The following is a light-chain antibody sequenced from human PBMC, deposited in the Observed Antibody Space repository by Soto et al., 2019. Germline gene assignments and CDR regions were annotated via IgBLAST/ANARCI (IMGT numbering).Light chain of an antibody. J-gene: IGLJ2*01. V-gene: IGLV2-14*01. CDR2: EVS. CDR3: SSYTSSSTLLV. CDR1: SRDVGGYSY. Sequence: QSALTQPASVSGSPGQSITISCTGTSRDVGGYSYVSWYQQHPGKAPKLMIYEVSNRPSGVSNRFSGSKSGNTASLTISGLQAEDEADYYCSSYTSSSTLLVFGGGTKLTVL.